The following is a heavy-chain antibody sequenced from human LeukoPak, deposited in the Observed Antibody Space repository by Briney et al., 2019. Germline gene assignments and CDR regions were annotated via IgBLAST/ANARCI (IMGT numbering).Heavy chain of an antibody. J-gene: IGHJ1*01. CDR2: IRYDGSNK. D-gene: IGHD3-22*01. CDR1: GFTFSSYG. V-gene: IGHV3-30*02. CDR3: AKAKDSSGYYRTAEYFQH. Sequence: PGGSLRPSCAASGFTFSSYGMHWVRQAPGKGLEWVAFIRYDGSNKYYADSVKGRFTISRDNSKNTPYLQMNSLRAEDTAVYYCAKAKDSSGYYRTAEYFQHWGQGTLVTVSS.